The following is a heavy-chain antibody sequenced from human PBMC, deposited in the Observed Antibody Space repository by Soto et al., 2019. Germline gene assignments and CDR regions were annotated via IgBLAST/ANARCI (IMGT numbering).Heavy chain of an antibody. CDR2: IIPIFGTA. CDR1: GGTFSSYA. V-gene: IGHV1-69*13. D-gene: IGHD2-15*01. J-gene: IGHJ4*02. CDR3: ARGFGGIPEVTDY. Sequence: SVKVSCKASGGTFSSYAISWVRQAPGQGLEWMGGIIPIFGTANYAQKFQGRVTITADESTSTAYMELSSLRSEDTAVYYCARGFGGIPEVTDYWGQGTLVSVSS.